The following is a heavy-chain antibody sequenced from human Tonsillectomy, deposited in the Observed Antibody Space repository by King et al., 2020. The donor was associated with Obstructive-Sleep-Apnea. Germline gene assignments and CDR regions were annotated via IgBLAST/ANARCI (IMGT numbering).Heavy chain of an antibody. CDR3: ARHRGVEDYGGYGDYFDY. D-gene: IGHD5-12*01. CDR1: GGSISNYY. Sequence: VQLQESGPGLVKPSETLSLTCTVSGGSISNYYWSWIRQPPGKGLEWIGYMYYSGNTNFNPSLKSRVTISAETSKIQFSLRLSSLTAADTAGYYCARHRGVEDYGGYGDYFDYWGQGTLVTVSS. CDR2: MYYSGNT. V-gene: IGHV4-59*08. J-gene: IGHJ4*02.